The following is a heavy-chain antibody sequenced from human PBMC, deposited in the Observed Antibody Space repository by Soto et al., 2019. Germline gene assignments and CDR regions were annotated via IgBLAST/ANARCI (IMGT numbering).Heavy chain of an antibody. CDR3: ARDWEYCSSTSCYTFDP. D-gene: IGHD2-2*01. CDR1: GYTFTSYA. J-gene: IGHJ5*02. V-gene: IGHV1-3*01. Sequence: ASVKVSCKASGYTFTSYAMHWVRQAPGQRLEWMGWINAGNGNTKYSQKFQGRVTITRDTSASTAYMELSSLRSEDTAVYYCARDWEYCSSTSCYTFDPWGQGTLVTVSS. CDR2: INAGNGNT.